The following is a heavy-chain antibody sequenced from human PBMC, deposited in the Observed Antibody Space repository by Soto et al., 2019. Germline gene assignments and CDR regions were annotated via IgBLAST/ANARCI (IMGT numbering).Heavy chain of an antibody. V-gene: IGHV4-59*11. Sequence: SQTLSLTCTVSGSSISSLYWSWIRQPPGKGLEWIGYIYYSGSTNYNPSLKSRVTISVDTSKNQFSLKLSSVTAADTAVYYCARASGGYYGSGSYGLNYYYGMDVWGQGTTVTV. D-gene: IGHD3-10*01. J-gene: IGHJ6*02. CDR3: ARASGGYYGSGSYGLNYYYGMDV. CDR2: IYYSGST. CDR1: GSSISSLY.